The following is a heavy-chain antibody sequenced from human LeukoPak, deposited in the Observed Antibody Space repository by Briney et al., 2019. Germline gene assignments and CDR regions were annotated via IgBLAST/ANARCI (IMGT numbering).Heavy chain of an antibody. D-gene: IGHD3-22*01. CDR1: GYTFTSYY. J-gene: IGHJ3*02. CDR3: ARDYRGFTYYYDSSGQGAFDI. Sequence: ASVKVSCKASGYTFTSYYMHWVRQAPGQGLEWMGIINPSGGSTSYAQKFQGRVTMTRDTSTSTVYMELSSLRSEDTAVYYCARDYRGFTYYYDSSGQGAFDIWGQGTMVTVSS. V-gene: IGHV1-46*01. CDR2: INPSGGST.